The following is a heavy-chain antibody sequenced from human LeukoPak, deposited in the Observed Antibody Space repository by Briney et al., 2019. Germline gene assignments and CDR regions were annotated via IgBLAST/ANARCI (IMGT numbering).Heavy chain of an antibody. CDR3: ARQQRGAFDY. J-gene: IGHJ4*02. Sequence: SQTLSLTCAISGDSVSSNTPAWTWIRQSPSRGPEWLGRTYYRSKWYNDYAVSVRSRITINPDTAKNQFSLQLNSVTPEDTAVYYCARQQRGAFDYWGQGTLVTVSS. CDR1: GDSVSSNTPA. CDR2: TYYRSKWYN. D-gene: IGHD6-13*01. V-gene: IGHV6-1*01.